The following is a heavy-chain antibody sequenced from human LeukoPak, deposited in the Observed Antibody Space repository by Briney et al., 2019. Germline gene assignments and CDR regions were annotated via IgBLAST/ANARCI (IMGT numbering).Heavy chain of an antibody. J-gene: IGHJ3*02. CDR3: ARVAARLDAFDI. D-gene: IGHD6-6*01. Sequence: SETLSLTCTVSGGSISSSSYYWGWIRQPPGKGLEWIGSIYYSGSTYYNPSLKSRVTISVDTSKNQFSLKLSSVTAADTAVYYCARVAARLDAFDIWGQGTMVTVSS. CDR1: GGSISSSSYY. V-gene: IGHV4-39*01. CDR2: IYYSGST.